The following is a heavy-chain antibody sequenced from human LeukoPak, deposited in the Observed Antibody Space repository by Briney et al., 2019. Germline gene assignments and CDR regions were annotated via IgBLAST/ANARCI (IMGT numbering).Heavy chain of an antibody. CDR3: ARLDDGRDYGMDV. CDR1: GGSISSSNW. V-gene: IGHV4-4*02. D-gene: IGHD1-1*01. Sequence: SETLSLTCAVSGGSISSSNWWSWVRQPPGKGLEWIGEIYHSGSTNYNPSLKSRVTISVDKSKNQFSLKLSSVTAADTAVYYCARLDDGRDYGMDVWGQGTTVTVSS. J-gene: IGHJ6*02. CDR2: IYHSGST.